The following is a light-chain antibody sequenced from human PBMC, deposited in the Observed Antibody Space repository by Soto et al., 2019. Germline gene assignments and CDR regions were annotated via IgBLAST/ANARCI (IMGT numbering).Light chain of an antibody. CDR2: RAS. Sequence: EIVMTQSPATLSLSPGERATLSCRASQSINSNLAWYQQKPGQAPRLFIFRASSRATGLPARFSASGSGTDFNLTISSLQSEDFAVYYCKQYNNWPRATFGGGTKVEIK. CDR3: KQYNNWPRAT. V-gene: IGKV3-15*01. CDR1: QSINSN. J-gene: IGKJ4*01.